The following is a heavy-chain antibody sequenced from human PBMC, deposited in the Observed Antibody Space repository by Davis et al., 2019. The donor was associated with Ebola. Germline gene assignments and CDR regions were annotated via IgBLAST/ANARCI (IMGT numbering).Heavy chain of an antibody. CDR2: VNPNSGGT. D-gene: IGHD4-17*01. Sequence: ASSVNVSRMTSGDPFTGYFIHWLRQAPGQGFEWMGCVNPNSGGTNYVQKFRSRIIVTWDTSITTAFLEMTRLKSDDTAVYFCAIDTGEYLDFFDHWGLGTLVTVSS. J-gene: IGHJ4*02. CDR1: GDPFTGYF. V-gene: IGHV1-2*02. CDR3: AIDTGEYLDFFDH.